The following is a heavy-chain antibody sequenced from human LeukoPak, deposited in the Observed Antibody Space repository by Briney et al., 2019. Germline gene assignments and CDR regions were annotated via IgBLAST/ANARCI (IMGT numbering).Heavy chain of an antibody. CDR2: IYYSGST. D-gene: IGHD3-9*01. Sequence: SETLSLTCTVSGGSISSYYWSWIRQPPGKGLEWIGYIYYSGSTNYNPSLKSRVTISVDTSKNQFSLKLTSVTAADTAVYYCARADYDILTVLPYFDCWGHGTLVTVSS. V-gene: IGHV4-59*12. J-gene: IGHJ4*01. CDR1: GGSISSYY. CDR3: ARADYDILTVLPYFDC.